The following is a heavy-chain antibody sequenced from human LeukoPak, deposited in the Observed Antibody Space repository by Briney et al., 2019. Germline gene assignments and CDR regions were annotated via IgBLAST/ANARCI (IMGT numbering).Heavy chain of an antibody. V-gene: IGHV3-49*04. CDR2: IQAKAYGGAT. Sequence: PGGSLRLSCSTSGFTFGDYAMSWVRQAPGKGLEWVCFIQAKAYGGATKYAASVNGRFSISRDDSQSIANLQMNDLKTEDTAVYYCTRAPHPRCSSSGCYLDYWGQGTLVTVSS. CDR1: GFTFGDYA. CDR3: TRAPHPRCSSSGCYLDY. J-gene: IGHJ4*02. D-gene: IGHD2-2*01.